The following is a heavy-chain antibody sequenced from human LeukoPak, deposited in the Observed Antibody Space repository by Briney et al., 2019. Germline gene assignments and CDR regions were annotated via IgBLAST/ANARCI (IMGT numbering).Heavy chain of an antibody. CDR1: GGTFSSYA. CDR2: IIPIFGTA. V-gene: IGHV1-69*05. CDR3: ARDRALAMVRGVIDAFDI. J-gene: IGHJ3*02. Sequence: ASVKVSCKASGGTFSSYAISWVRQAPGQGLEWMGGIIPIFGTANYAQKFQGRVTITTDESTSTAYMELSSLRSEDTAVYYCARDRALAMVRGVIDAFDIWGQGTMVTVSS. D-gene: IGHD3-10*01.